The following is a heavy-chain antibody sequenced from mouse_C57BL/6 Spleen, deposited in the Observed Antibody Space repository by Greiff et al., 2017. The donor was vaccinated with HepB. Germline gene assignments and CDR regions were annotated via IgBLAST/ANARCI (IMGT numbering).Heavy chain of an antibody. V-gene: IGHV5-4*01. D-gene: IGHD2-1*01. J-gene: IGHJ4*01. CDR2: ISDGGSYT. CDR3: AREGDGKDAMDY. Sequence: EVKLVESGGGLVKPGGSLKLSCAASGFTFSSYAMSWVRQTPEKRLEWVATISDGGSYTYYPDNVKGRFTISRDNAKNNLYLQMSHLKSEDTAMYYCAREGDGKDAMDYWGQGTSVTVSS. CDR1: GFTFSSYA.